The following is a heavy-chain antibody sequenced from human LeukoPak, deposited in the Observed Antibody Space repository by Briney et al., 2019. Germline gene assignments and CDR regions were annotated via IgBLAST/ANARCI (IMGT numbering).Heavy chain of an antibody. V-gene: IGHV3-53*01. D-gene: IGHD6-13*01. J-gene: IGHJ4*02. CDR2: FYRGETT. CDR1: GFTVSNSY. Sequence: GGSLRLSCAASGFTVSNSYMYWVRQAPGKGLEWVSFFYRGETTYYAESVRGRFTISRDISKNTLYLLMNSLIPEDTAVYYCAKDNPPFIAAVAEAELCWGQGTLVTVSS. CDR3: AKDNPPFIAAVAEAELC.